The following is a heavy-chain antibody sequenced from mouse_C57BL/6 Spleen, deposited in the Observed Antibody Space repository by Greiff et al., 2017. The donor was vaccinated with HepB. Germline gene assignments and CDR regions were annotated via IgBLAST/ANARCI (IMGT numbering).Heavy chain of an antibody. CDR1: GFTFNTYA. D-gene: IGHD2-1*01. V-gene: IGHV10-3*01. CDR2: IRSKSSNYAT. CDR3: VREKGLDVNYGFAY. J-gene: IGHJ3*01. Sequence: DVKLVESGGGLVQPKGSLKLSCAASGFTFNTYAMHWVRQAPGKGLEWVARIRSKSSNYATYYADSVKDRFTISRDDSQSMLYLQMNNLKTEDTAMYYCVREKGLDVNYGFAYWGQGTLVTVSA.